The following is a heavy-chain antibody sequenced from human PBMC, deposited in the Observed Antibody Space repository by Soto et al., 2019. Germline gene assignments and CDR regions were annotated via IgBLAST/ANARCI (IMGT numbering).Heavy chain of an antibody. D-gene: IGHD3-16*01. CDR1: GFIFTNYW. V-gene: IGHV3-7*03. CDR2: IKEDGSEK. J-gene: IGHJ4*02. Sequence: EVQLVESGGGLVQPGGSLRLSCAASGFIFTNYWMSWVRQAPGEGLEWVANIKEDGSEKYYVDSVKGRFTISRANAKNSLYLQMNSLRVEDTAVYYCVRVGRLGGYWGQGTLVTVSS. CDR3: VRVGRLGGY.